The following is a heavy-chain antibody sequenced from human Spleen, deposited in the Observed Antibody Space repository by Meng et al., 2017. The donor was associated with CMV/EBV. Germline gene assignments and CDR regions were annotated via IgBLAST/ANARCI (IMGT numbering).Heavy chain of an antibody. J-gene: IGHJ6*02. CDR1: GFTFSSYS. CDR3: ARGGGISLGPLDYYYYYGMDV. V-gene: IGHV3-21*01. Sequence: GESLKISCAASGFTFSSYSMNWVRQAPGKGLEWVSSISSSSSYIYYADSVKGRFTISRDNAKNSLYLQMNSLRAEDTAVYYCARGGGISLGPLDYYYYYGMDVWGQGTTVTVSS. D-gene: IGHD3-3*02. CDR2: ISSSSSYI.